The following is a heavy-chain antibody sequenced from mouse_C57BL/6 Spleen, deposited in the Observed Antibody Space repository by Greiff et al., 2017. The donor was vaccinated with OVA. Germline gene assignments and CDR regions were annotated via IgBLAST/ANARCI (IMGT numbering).Heavy chain of an antibody. D-gene: IGHD2-2*01. CDR1: GYTFTGYW. CDR2: ILPGSGCT. Sequence: VKLVESGAELMKPGASVKLSCKATGYTFTGYWIEWVKQRPGHGLEWIGEILPGSGCTNYNEKFKGKSTFTADTSSNTAYMQLSSLTTEDSAIYYCARKGYDYYALDYWGQGTSVTVSA. J-gene: IGHJ4*01. CDR3: ARKGYDYYALDY. V-gene: IGHV1-9*01.